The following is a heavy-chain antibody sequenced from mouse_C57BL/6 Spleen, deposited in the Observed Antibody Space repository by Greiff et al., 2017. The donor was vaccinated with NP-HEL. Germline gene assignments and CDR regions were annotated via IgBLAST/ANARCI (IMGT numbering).Heavy chain of an antibody. J-gene: IGHJ4*01. CDR3: ARSSNYYDYDDAMDY. CDR2: IWTGGGT. Sequence: VKVEESGPGLVAPSQSLSITCTVSGFSLTSYAISWVRQPPGKGLEWLGVIWTGGGTNYNSALKSRLSISKDNSKSQVFLKMNSLQTDDTARYYCARSSNYYDYDDAMDYWGQGTSVTVSS. V-gene: IGHV2-9-1*01. CDR1: GFSLTSYA. D-gene: IGHD2-4*01.